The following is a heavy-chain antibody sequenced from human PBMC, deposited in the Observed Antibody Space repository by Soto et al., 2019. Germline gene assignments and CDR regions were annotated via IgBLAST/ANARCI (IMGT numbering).Heavy chain of an antibody. J-gene: IGHJ4*02. D-gene: IGHD6-13*01. V-gene: IGHV1-18*01. Sequence: GASVKVSCKASGYTFNTYGISWVRQAPGQGLEWMGWISAYSGSTKFAQKLQGRVTMTTDTSTTTAYMELRSLTSDDTAVYYCARDFTKSSSWHHYFDYWGQGTLVTVSS. CDR1: GYTFNTYG. CDR2: ISAYSGST. CDR3: ARDFTKSSSWHHYFDY.